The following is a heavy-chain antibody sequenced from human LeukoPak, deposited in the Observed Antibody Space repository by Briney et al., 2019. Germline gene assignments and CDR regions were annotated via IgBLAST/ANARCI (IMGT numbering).Heavy chain of an antibody. D-gene: IGHD6-13*01. Sequence: GSSVKVSCKASGGTFSSYAISWVRQAPGQGLEWMGGIIPIFGTANYAQKFQGRVTITADESTSTAYMELSSLRSEDTAVYYCARGEKVLNPPWPGYGPAGDYYYYMDVWGKGTTVTVSS. V-gene: IGHV1-69*01. J-gene: IGHJ6*03. CDR3: ARGEKVLNPPWPGYGPAGDYYYYMDV. CDR1: GGTFSSYA. CDR2: IIPIFGTA.